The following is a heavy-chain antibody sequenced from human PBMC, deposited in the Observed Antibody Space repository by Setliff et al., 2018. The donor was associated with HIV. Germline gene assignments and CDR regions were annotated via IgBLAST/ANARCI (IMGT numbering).Heavy chain of an antibody. D-gene: IGHD3-16*02. CDR2: IPYDGSYK. CDR1: GFSFSSYG. CDR3: AAPRSNRYDSTFAY. Sequence: QTGGSLRLSCAASGFSFSSYGLHWVRQAPGKGLEWVAFIPYDGSYKYYADYGAPVQGRFTISRDDSKKTLYLQMNKLKTEDTGVYCCAAPRSNRYDSTFAYWGQGTQVTVSS. V-gene: IGHV3-30*02. J-gene: IGHJ4*02.